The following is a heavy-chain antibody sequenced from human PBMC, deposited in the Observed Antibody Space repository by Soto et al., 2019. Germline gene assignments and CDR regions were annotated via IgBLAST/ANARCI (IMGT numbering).Heavy chain of an antibody. V-gene: IGHV1-2*02. CDR1: GYTFTGYY. Sequence: ASVKVSCKASGYTFTGYYMHWVRQAPGQGLEWMGWINPNSGGTNYAQKFQGRVTMTRDTSISTAYMELSRLRSDDTAMYYCARQGSSYLYYYGMDVWGQGTTVTVSS. CDR2: INPNSGGT. D-gene: IGHD6-13*01. CDR3: ARQGSSYLYYYGMDV. J-gene: IGHJ6*02.